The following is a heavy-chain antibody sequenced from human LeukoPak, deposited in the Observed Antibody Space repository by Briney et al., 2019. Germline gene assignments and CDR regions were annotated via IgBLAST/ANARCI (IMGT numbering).Heavy chain of an antibody. Sequence: GASVKVSCKASGGTFGSYAISWVRQAPGQGLEWMGGTIPIFGTANYAQKFQGRVTITADESTSTAYMELSSLRSEDTAVYYCARDVSGSGSAYFDYWGQGTLVTVSS. J-gene: IGHJ4*02. D-gene: IGHD3-10*01. CDR1: GGTFGSYA. CDR3: ARDVSGSGSAYFDY. CDR2: TIPIFGTA. V-gene: IGHV1-69*13.